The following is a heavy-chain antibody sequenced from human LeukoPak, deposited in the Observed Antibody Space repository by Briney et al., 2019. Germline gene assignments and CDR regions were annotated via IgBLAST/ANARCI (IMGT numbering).Heavy chain of an antibody. V-gene: IGHV1-24*01. D-gene: IGHD2-8*01. CDR3: ATGVYCTNGVCPWAFDY. Sequence: ASVKVSCKVSGYTLTELSMHWVRQAPGKGLEWMGGFDPEDGETIYAQKFQGRVTMTEDTSTDTAYMELSSLRSEDTAVYYCATGVYCTNGVCPWAFDYWGQGTLVTVSS. J-gene: IGHJ4*02. CDR2: FDPEDGET. CDR1: GYTLTELS.